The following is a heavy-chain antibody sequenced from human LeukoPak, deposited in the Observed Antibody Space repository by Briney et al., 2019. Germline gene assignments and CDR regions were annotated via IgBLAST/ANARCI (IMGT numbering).Heavy chain of an antibody. CDR1: GYTFTSYG. CDR2: ISAYNGNT. D-gene: IGHD1-26*01. J-gene: IGHJ6*03. CDR3: ARDSGSYSGDYYYYMDV. V-gene: IGHV1-18*01. Sequence: GASVKVSCKASGYTFTSYGISWVRQAPGQGLEWMGWISAYNGNTNYAQKLQGRVTMTTVTSTSTAYMELRSLRSDDTAVYCCARDSGSYSGDYYYYMDVWGKGTTVTVSS.